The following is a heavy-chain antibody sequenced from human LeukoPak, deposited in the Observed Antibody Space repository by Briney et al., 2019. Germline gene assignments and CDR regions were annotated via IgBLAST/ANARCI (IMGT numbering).Heavy chain of an antibody. J-gene: IGHJ4*02. D-gene: IGHD3-10*01. CDR2: INAGNGNT. CDR3: AKAAAVYGFGESPDY. V-gene: IGHV1-3*01. CDR1: GYTFTSYA. Sequence: ASVKVSCKASGYTFTSYAMHWVRQAPGQRLEWMGWINAGNGNTKYSQKFQGRVTITRDTSASTAYMELSSLRSEDTAVYYCAKAAAVYGFGESPDYWGQGTLVTVSS.